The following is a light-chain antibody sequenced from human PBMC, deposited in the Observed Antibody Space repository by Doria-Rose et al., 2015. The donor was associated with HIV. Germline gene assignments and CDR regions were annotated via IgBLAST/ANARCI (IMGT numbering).Light chain of an antibody. J-gene: IGKJ3*01. V-gene: IGKV4-1*01. CDR3: QQYYDTPA. CDR1: QSLLYTSKNY. Sequence: EIVMTQSSESLGMSLGERATLNCKSNQSLLYTSKNYLAWYQQKPGQPPKLLIYWASTRQSAVPARFSGSGSGTDFTLTISSLEAEDVAVYYCQQYYDTPAFGPGTTLDIK. CDR2: WAS.